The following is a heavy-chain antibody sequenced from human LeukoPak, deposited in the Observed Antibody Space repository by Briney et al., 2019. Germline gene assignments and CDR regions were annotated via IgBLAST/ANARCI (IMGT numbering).Heavy chain of an antibody. Sequence: PGGSLRLSCAASGFTFSSYAMSWVRQPPGKGLEWIGSIYYSGSTYYNPSLKSRVTISVDTSKNQFSLKLSSVTAADTAVYYCASSTPPLGYYDSSGYYITPYYWGQGTLVTVSS. V-gene: IGHV4-39*01. D-gene: IGHD3-22*01. J-gene: IGHJ4*02. CDR1: GFTFSSYA. CDR2: IYYSGST. CDR3: ASSTPPLGYYDSSGYYITPYY.